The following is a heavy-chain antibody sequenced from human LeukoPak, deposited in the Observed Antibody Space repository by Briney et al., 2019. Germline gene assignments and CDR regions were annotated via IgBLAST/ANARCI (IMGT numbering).Heavy chain of an antibody. Sequence: PSETLSLTCTVSGVSISSYYWTWIRQPPGKGLEWIGYLPYSGSPNYNPSLKSRVTISVDTSKNQFSLRLTSVTPADTAVYYCARRHVEYTSSSDPYYFDYWGQGTLVTVSS. CDR2: LPYSGSP. CDR3: ARRHVEYTSSSDPYYFDY. CDR1: GVSISSYY. V-gene: IGHV4-59*01. J-gene: IGHJ4*02. D-gene: IGHD6-6*01.